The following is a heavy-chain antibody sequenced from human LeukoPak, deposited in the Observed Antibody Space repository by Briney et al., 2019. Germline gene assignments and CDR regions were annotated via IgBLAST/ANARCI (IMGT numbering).Heavy chain of an antibody. D-gene: IGHD3-10*01. Sequence: ASVKVSCKASGYTFTSYAMHWVRQAPGQRLEWMGWINAGNGNTKYSQEFQGRVTITRDTSTSTAYMELRSLRSDDTAVYYCARGFTHRMYYSAGGDAFDIWGQGTMVTVSS. CDR2: INAGNGNT. CDR3: ARGFTHRMYYSAGGDAFDI. V-gene: IGHV1-3*01. CDR1: GYTFTSYA. J-gene: IGHJ3*02.